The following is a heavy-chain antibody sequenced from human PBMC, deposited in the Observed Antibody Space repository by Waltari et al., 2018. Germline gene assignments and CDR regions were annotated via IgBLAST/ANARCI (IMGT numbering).Heavy chain of an antibody. CDR2: IYYSGST. CDR1: GGSISSSSYY. J-gene: IGHJ2*01. Sequence: QLQLQESGPGLVKPSETLSLTCTVSGGSISSSSYYWGWIRQPPGKGLEWIGSIYYSGSTYYNPSLKSRVTISVDTSKNQFSLKLSSVTAADTAVYYCARDPGRNFYDFWSTGYFDLWGRGTLVTVSS. V-gene: IGHV4-39*07. CDR3: ARDPGRNFYDFWSTGYFDL. D-gene: IGHD3-3*01.